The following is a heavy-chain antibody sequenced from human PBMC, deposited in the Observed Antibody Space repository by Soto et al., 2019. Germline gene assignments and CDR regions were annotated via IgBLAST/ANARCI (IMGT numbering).Heavy chain of an antibody. CDR3: AKRRSVVVAAATNY. Sequence: GGSLRLSCAASGFTFSSYAMSWVRQAPGKGLEWVSVISGSADSTYYADSVKGRFTISRDNSKNTLYLQMNSLRAEDTAVYYCAKRRSVVVAAATNYWGQGTLVTVSS. V-gene: IGHV3-23*01. D-gene: IGHD2-15*01. J-gene: IGHJ4*02. CDR2: ISGSADST. CDR1: GFTFSSYA.